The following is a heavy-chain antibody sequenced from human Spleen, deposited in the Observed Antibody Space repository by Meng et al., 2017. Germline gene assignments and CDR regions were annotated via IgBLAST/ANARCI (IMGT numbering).Heavy chain of an antibody. V-gene: IGHV1-3*01. CDR3: ARGYSTIFGVVIAL. Sequence: QVQLVQSGAEVKKPGASVKLSCKASGYTFSSYAMHWVRQAPGQSLEWMGWINGGNGNTKYSDKFQGRVTITRDTSASTVYMDLRSLTFEDTAVYYCARGYSTIFGVVIALWGQGTLVTVSS. CDR2: INGGNGNT. J-gene: IGHJ1*01. CDR1: GYTFSSYA. D-gene: IGHD3-3*01.